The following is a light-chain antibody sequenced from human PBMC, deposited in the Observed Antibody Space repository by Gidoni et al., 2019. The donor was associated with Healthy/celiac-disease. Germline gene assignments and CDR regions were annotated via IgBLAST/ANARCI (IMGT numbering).Light chain of an antibody. CDR2: KAS. CDR3: QQYNSYSLT. Sequence: DIQMTQSPSTLSASVGDRVTITCRARQSISSWLVWYQQKPGKAPKLLIYKASSLESGVPSRFSGSGSGTEFTLTISSLQPDDFATYYCQQYNSYSLTFGGGTKVGIK. J-gene: IGKJ4*01. CDR1: QSISSW. V-gene: IGKV1-5*03.